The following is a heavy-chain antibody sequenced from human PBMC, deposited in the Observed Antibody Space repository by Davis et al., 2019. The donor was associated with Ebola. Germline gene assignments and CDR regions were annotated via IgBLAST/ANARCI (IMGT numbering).Heavy chain of an antibody. CDR1: GFTFSSYS. V-gene: IGHV3-21*01. Sequence: GESLKISCAASGFTFSSYSMNWVRQAPGKGLEWVSSISSSSSYIYYADSVKGRFTISRDNAENSLYLQMNSLHQGPIGLPPGTLLQEHLWG. CDR3: TLLQEHL. CDR2: ISSSSSYI. J-gene: IGHJ6*01.